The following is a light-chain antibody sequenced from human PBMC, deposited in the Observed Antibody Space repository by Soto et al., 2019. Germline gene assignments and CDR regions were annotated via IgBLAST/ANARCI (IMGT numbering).Light chain of an antibody. CDR1: QGISSS. Sequence: AILLTQSPSTLSLSPGDRATITCRASQGISSSLAWYQQKPGKAPKLLIYDASTLESGVPSRFSGSGSGTDFTLTISCLQPEDFATYYCQQYYSYQLTFGRGTKVDIK. V-gene: IGKV1-8*01. CDR3: QQYYSYQLT. J-gene: IGKJ4*01. CDR2: DAS.